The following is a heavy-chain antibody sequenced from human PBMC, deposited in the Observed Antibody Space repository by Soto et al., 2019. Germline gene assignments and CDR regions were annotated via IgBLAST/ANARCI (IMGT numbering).Heavy chain of an antibody. V-gene: IGHV1-46*03. CDR2: INPSGGST. J-gene: IGHJ4*02. CDR3: ARDGSVAGTFDY. D-gene: IGHD6-19*01. CDR1: GYTFTSYY. Sequence: QVQLVQSGAEVKKPGASVKVSCKASGYTFTSYYMHWVRQAPGQGLEWMGIINPSGGSTSYAQKFQGRVTMTRDTSTSTVYMELSSLRSEDTAAYYCARDGSVAGTFDYWGQGTLVTVSS.